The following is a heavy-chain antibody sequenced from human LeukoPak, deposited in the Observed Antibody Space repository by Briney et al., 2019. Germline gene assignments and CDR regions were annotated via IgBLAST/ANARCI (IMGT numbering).Heavy chain of an antibody. D-gene: IGHD6-13*01. J-gene: IGHJ4*02. Sequence: GGSLRLSCATSGFTFSGFTMHWVRQAPGKGLEWVAIILYDGNNEFYADSVKGRFTISRDNSKKTLYLQMNTLTTEDTAVCYCARDGDGAAAGIYTYWGQGTLVIVSS. V-gene: IGHV3-30-3*01. CDR1: GFTFSGFT. CDR2: ILYDGNNE. CDR3: ARDGDGAAAGIYTY.